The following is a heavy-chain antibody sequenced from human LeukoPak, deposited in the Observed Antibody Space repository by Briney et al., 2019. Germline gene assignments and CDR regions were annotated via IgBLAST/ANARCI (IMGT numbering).Heavy chain of an antibody. Sequence: GRSLRLPCAASGFTFSSYAMHWVRQAPGKGLEWVAVISYDGSNKYYADSVKGRFTISRDNSKNTLYLQMNSLRAEDTAVYYCARDIVATRYYGMDVWGQGTTVTVSS. CDR3: ARDIVATRYYGMDV. D-gene: IGHD5-12*01. CDR1: GFTFSSYA. J-gene: IGHJ6*02. CDR2: ISYDGSNK. V-gene: IGHV3-30-3*01.